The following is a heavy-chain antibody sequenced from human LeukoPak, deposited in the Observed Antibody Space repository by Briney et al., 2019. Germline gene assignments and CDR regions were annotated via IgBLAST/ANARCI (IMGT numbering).Heavy chain of an antibody. CDR1: GFTFSSYG. CDR2: ISSSSSYI. CDR3: ARDSYITMIVVVITPMDV. Sequence: GGSLRLSCAASGFTFSSYGMHWVRQAPGKGLEWVSSISSSSSYIYYADSVKGRFTISRDNAKNSLYLQMNSLRAEDTAVYYCARDSYITMIVVVITPMDVWGQGTTVTVSS. D-gene: IGHD3-22*01. J-gene: IGHJ6*02. V-gene: IGHV3-21*01.